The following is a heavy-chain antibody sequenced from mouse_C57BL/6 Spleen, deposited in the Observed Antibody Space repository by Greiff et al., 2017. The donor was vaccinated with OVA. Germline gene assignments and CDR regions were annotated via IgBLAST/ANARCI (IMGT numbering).Heavy chain of an antibody. J-gene: IGHJ3*01. V-gene: IGHV1-69*01. CDR3: ARSLNWVAY. Sequence: QVQLQQPGAELVMPGASVKLSCKASGYTFTSYWMHWVKQRPGQGLEWIGEIDPSDSYTNYNQKFKGKSTLTVDKSSSTAYMQLSSLTSEDSAVYYCARSLNWVAYWGQGTLVTVSA. CDR2: IDPSDSYT. CDR1: GYTFTSYW.